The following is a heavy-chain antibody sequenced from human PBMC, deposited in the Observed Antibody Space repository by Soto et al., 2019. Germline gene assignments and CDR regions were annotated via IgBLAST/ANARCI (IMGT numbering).Heavy chain of an antibody. CDR1: GYTFTSYG. J-gene: IGHJ4*02. CDR3: ARGDYDILTGYSPFDY. Sequence: ASVKVSCKASGYTFTSYGISWVRQAPGQGLEWMGWISAYNGNTNYAQKLQGSVTMTTDTSTSTAYMELRSLRSDDTAVYYCARGDYDILTGYSPFDYWGQGTLVTVSS. V-gene: IGHV1-18*04. CDR2: ISAYNGNT. D-gene: IGHD3-9*01.